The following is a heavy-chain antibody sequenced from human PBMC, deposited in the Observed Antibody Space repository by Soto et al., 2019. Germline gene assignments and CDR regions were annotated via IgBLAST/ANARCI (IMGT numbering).Heavy chain of an antibody. CDR1: GFSFSNYA. CDR3: ATPDSSNSWGNGPDF. V-gene: IGHV3-23*01. J-gene: IGHJ4*02. Sequence: EVQLLESGGGLAHPGGSLRLSCAASGFSFSNYALSWVRQAPGKGLEWVSIISGSGGNTYYADSVKGRFTISRDNSKNTMYLHMNSLRAEDAAVYYCATPDSSNSWGNGPDFWGQGTLVTVSS. CDR2: ISGSGGNT. D-gene: IGHD6-6*01.